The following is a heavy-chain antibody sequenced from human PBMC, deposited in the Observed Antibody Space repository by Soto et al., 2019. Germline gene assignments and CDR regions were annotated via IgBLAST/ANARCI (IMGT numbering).Heavy chain of an antibody. V-gene: IGHV3-9*01. D-gene: IGHD2-15*01. CDR3: ARSQVAATPTHNYYGMDV. CDR1: GFTFDDYA. Sequence: PGGSLRLSCAASGFTFDDYAMHWVRQAPGKGLEWVSGISWNSGSIGYADSVKGRFTISRDNAKNSLYLQMNSLRAEDTALYYCARSQVAATPTHNYYGMDVWGQGTTVTVSS. CDR2: ISWNSGSI. J-gene: IGHJ6*02.